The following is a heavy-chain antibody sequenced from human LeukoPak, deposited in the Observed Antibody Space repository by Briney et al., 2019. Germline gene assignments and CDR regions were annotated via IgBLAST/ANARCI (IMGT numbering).Heavy chain of an antibody. CDR1: GFTFSNAW. J-gene: IGHJ4*02. CDR2: INSKTDAAIT. CDR3: TTDPLDFWGGYYPQDY. D-gene: IGHD3-3*01. V-gene: IGHV3-15*01. Sequence: GGSLRLSCAASGFTFSNAWMSWVRQAPGKGLEWVGRINSKTDAAITDYAARVKGTFTISRDDSKNTLYLQMNSLKTEDTAVYYCTTDPLDFWGGYYPQDYWGQGTLVTVSS.